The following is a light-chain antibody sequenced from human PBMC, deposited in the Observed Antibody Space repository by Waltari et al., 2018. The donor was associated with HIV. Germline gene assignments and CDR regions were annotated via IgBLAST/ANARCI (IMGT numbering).Light chain of an antibody. CDR3: AAWDDSLSGQV. V-gene: IGLV1-47*01. CDR2: RKN. J-gene: IGLJ1*01. Sequence: QSVLTQPPSASGTPGQRVTISCSGSSSNIGSNYLYWYQQLPGTTPKLLIYRKNRRPSGVPDRFSGSKSGTSASLAISGRRSEDEADYYCAAWDDSLSGQVFGTGTKVTVL. CDR1: SSNIGSNY.